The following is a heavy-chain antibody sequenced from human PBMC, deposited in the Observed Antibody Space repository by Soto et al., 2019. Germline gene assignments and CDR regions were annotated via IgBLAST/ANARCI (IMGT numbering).Heavy chain of an antibody. CDR3: ARERTPRSGFHY. Sequence: QVQLQESRPGLVKPSDTLSLTCTVSGGSITGYYWSWIRQPPGKGLEWIGCSYFTGATNYNPSLKSRVTISVDTSKYQFSLNLRSVTAADTAVYYCARERTPRSGFHYWGQGALVTVAP. CDR1: GGSITGYY. D-gene: IGHD1-26*01. J-gene: IGHJ4*02. V-gene: IGHV4-59*01. CDR2: SYFTGAT.